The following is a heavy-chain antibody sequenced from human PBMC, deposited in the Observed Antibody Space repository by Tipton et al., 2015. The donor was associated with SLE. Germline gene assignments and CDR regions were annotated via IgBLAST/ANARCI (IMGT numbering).Heavy chain of an antibody. CDR1: GYSISSGYY. D-gene: IGHD6-13*01. CDR3: ARDSRGDSSSWYEAWFDP. CDR2: IYHSGST. Sequence: TLSLTCAVSGYSISSGYYWGWIRQPPGKGLEWIGSIYHSGSTYYNPSLKSRVTISVDTSKNQFSLKLSSVTAADTAVYYCARDSRGDSSSWYEAWFDPWGQGTLVTVSS. J-gene: IGHJ5*02. V-gene: IGHV4-38-2*02.